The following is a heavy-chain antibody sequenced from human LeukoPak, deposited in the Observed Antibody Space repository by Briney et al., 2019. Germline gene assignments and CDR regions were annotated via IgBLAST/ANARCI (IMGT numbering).Heavy chain of an antibody. CDR1: GFTVSSNY. D-gene: IGHD6-19*01. Sequence: GGSLRLSCAASGFTVSSNYMSWVRQAPGKGLEWVSVIYSGGSTYYADSVKGRFTISRDNSKNTLYLQMNSLRAEDTALYYCASTGYSSGWYSWFDPWGQGTLVTVSS. V-gene: IGHV3-66*02. CDR3: ASTGYSSGWYSWFDP. J-gene: IGHJ5*02. CDR2: IYSGGST.